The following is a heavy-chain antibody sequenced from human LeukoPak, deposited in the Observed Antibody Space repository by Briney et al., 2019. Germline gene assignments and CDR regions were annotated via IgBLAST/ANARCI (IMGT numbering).Heavy chain of an antibody. CDR1: RYTFTSYY. D-gene: IGHD5-18*01. V-gene: IGHV1-46*01. CDR3: ARGGYSYGFIQPKDFDY. CDR2: INPSGGST. Sequence: GASVKVSCKASRYTFTSYYMHWVRQAPGQGLEWMGIINPSGGSTSYAQKFQGRVTMTRDTSTSTVYMELSSLRSEDTAVYYCARGGYSYGFIQPKDFDYWGQGTLVTVSS. J-gene: IGHJ4*02.